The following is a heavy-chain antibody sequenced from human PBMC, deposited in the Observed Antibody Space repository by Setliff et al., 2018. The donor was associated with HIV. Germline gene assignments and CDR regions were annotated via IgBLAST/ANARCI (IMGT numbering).Heavy chain of an antibody. V-gene: IGHV4-34*01. Sequence: SETLSLTCAVYGGSFSGYYWSWIRQPPGKGLEWIGEINHSGSTTYNSSLKSRVTMSVDSSRNQFSLTLTSMSVPDTAVYFCARSQRLPGLQPPYWYFDLWGRGTLVTVSS. D-gene: IGHD6-25*01. CDR1: GGSFSGYY. CDR3: ARSQRLPGLQPPYWYFDL. J-gene: IGHJ2*01. CDR2: INHSGST.